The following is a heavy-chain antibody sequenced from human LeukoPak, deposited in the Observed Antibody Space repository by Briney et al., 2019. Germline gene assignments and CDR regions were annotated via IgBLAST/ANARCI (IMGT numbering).Heavy chain of an antibody. CDR2: IRQDGTEK. Sequence: GRSLRLSCVASGFNLGRFWMSWVRQAPGKRPEWVATIRQDGTEKFYVDSVKGRFSISRDNARNSMYLQMNSLRADDTAVYYCAGLMTVADIDYWGQGTLVTVSS. J-gene: IGHJ4*02. CDR1: GFNLGRFW. CDR3: AGLMTVADIDY. D-gene: IGHD6-19*01. V-gene: IGHV3-7*01.